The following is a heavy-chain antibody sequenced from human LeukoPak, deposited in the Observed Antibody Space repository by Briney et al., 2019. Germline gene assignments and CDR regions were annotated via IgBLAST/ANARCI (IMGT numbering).Heavy chain of an antibody. D-gene: IGHD3-22*01. CDR3: AANYYDSSGYYEDAFDI. J-gene: IGHJ3*02. CDR1: GFTFSSYS. CDR2: ISSSSSYI. V-gene: IGHV3-21*01. Sequence: GGSLRLSCAASGFTFSSYSMNWVRQAPGKGLEWVSSISSSSSYIYYADSVKGRFTISRDNAKNSLYLQMNSLRAEDTAVYYCAANYYDSSGYYEDAFDIWGQGTMVTVSS.